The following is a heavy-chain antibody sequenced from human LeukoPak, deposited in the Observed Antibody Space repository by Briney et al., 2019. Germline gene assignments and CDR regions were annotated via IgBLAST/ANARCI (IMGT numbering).Heavy chain of an antibody. Sequence: GGSLRLSCAASGLTFSSHWMHWVRQAPGKGLEWVANIRQDGDTKYYVDSVKGRFTISRDNAMNSLYLQMNSLRAEDTAIYYCARSLPYGTTWYGRSDFWGQGTLVTVSS. CDR1: GLTFSSHW. J-gene: IGHJ4*02. CDR2: IRQDGDTK. D-gene: IGHD6-13*01. V-gene: IGHV3-7*03. CDR3: ARSLPYGTTWYGRSDF.